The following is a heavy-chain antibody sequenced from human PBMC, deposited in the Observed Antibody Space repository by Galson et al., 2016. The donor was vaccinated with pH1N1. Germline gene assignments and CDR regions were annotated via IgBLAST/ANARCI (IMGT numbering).Heavy chain of an antibody. CDR2: IGSYNGNR. V-gene: IGHV1-18*01. D-gene: IGHD3-22*01. J-gene: IGHJ5*01. Sequence: QSGAEVKKPGALVKVSCKASGNTFTTYGITWVRQAPGQGLEWMGWIGSYNGNRNYAQKLQGRVTMTTDTSTNTAYMELRDLRSDDTAVYYCARDEYYDSNGSWGDSWGQGTLVTVSS. CDR3: ARDEYYDSNGSWGDS. CDR1: GNTFTTYG.